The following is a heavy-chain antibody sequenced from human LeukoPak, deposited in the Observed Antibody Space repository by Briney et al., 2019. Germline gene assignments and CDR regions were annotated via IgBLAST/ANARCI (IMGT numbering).Heavy chain of an antibody. CDR3: ARDYDPDTAMFGY. D-gene: IGHD5-18*01. V-gene: IGHV3-33*01. CDR1: GFTFSSYG. Sequence: PGGSLRLSCAASGFTFSSYGMHWVRQAPGKGLEWVAVIWYDGSNKYYADSVKGRFTISRDNSKNTLYLQMNSLRAEDTAVYYCARDYDPDTAMFGYWGQGTLVTVSS. J-gene: IGHJ4*02. CDR2: IWYDGSNK.